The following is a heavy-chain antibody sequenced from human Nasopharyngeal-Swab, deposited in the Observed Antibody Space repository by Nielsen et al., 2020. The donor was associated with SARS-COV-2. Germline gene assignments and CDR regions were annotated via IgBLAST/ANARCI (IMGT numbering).Heavy chain of an antibody. CDR2: ISGDGDSA. J-gene: IGHJ3*01. V-gene: IGHV3-43*01. D-gene: IGHD3-3*01. Sequence: PGKGLEWVSLISGDGDSASYRDSVKGRFTISRENNKNSLYLQMNSLTVEDTALYYCTKPFWSGYYSGDSFDFWGQGTMGTVSS. CDR3: TKPFWSGYYSGDSFDF.